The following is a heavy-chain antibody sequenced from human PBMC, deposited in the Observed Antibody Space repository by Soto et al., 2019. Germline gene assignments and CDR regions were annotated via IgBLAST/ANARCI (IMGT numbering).Heavy chain of an antibody. J-gene: IGHJ3*02. V-gene: IGHV4-34*01. CDR1: GGFVSSGSYY. Sequence: QGQLLQWGAGLLKPSETLSLTCAVYGGFVSSGSYYWSWIRQPPEKGLEWIGEMRHSGGTHFNPSLKSRVIISVDTSKNQFSLKMSSVTAADTALYYCARVERGTATTVVDAFDICGPWTMVTVSS. D-gene: IGHD1-1*01. CDR2: MRHSGGT. CDR3: ARVERGTATTVVDAFDI.